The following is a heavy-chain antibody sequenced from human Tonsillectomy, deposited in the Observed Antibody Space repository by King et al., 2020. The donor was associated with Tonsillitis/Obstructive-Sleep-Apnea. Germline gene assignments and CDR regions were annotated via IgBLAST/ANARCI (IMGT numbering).Heavy chain of an antibody. J-gene: IGHJ4*02. CDR3: ARSVVVPAALYYFDY. CDR2: IYYSGST. Sequence: VQLQESGPGLVKPSETLSLTCTVSGGSVSSGSYYWSWIRQPPGKGLEWIGYIYYSGSTNYNPSLKSRVTISVDTSKNQFSLKLISVTAADTAVYYCARSVVVPAALYYFDYWGQGTLVTVSS. D-gene: IGHD2-2*01. V-gene: IGHV4-61*01. CDR1: GGSVSSGSYY.